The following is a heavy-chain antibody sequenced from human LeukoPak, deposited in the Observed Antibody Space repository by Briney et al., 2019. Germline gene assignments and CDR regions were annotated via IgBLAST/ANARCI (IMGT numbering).Heavy chain of an antibody. V-gene: IGHV1-69*06. J-gene: IGHJ1*01. CDR1: GVTFSSYA. Sequence: SVKVSCKASGVTFSSYAISWVRQAPGQGLEWMGGIIPMFGTTNYAQKFQGRVTITADKCTSTAYLELSSLRSEDTAVYYCGRDLGRSYYDSSGYSQPWGQGTLVTVSS. D-gene: IGHD3-22*01. CDR3: GRDLGRSYYDSSGYSQP. CDR2: IIPMFGTT.